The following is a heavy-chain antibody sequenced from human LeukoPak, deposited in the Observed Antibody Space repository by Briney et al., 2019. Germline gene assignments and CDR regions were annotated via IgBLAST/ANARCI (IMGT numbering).Heavy chain of an antibody. CDR1: GDSVSSNNAA. Sequence: KPSQTLSLTCAISGDSVSSNNAAWNWIRQSPSRGLEWLGRTYYRSKWYNDYAISVKSRITINPDTSKNQVSLQVKSVTPEDTAVYYCSRGARGSSGYLAYWGQGTLVTVSS. J-gene: IGHJ4*02. CDR2: TYYRSKWYN. V-gene: IGHV6-1*01. CDR3: SRGARGSSGYLAY. D-gene: IGHD3-22*01.